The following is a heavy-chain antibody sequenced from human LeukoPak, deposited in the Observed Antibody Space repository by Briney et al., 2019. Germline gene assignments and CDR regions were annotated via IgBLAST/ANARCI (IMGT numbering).Heavy chain of an antibody. D-gene: IGHD2-2*01. J-gene: IGHJ4*02. CDR3: ARGYCSSTSCFIHD. CDR2: MNPNSGNT. CDR1: GYTFTSYD. V-gene: IGHV1-8*01. Sequence: ASVKVSCKASGYTFTSYDINWVRQATGQGLEWMGWMNPNSGNTGYAQKFQGRVTMTTNTSISTAYMELSSLRSEDTAVYYCARGYCSSTSCFIHDWGQGTLVTVSS.